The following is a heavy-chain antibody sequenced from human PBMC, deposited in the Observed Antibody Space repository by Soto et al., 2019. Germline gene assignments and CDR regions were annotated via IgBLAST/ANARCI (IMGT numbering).Heavy chain of an antibody. CDR3: AKDAGGGYYYGMDV. CDR2: ISWNSGSI. CDR1: GFTFDDYA. V-gene: IGHV3-9*01. Sequence: GGSLRLSCAASGFTFDDYAMHWVRQAPGKGLEWVSGISWNSGSIGYADSVKGRFTISRDNAKNSLYLQMNSLRAEDTALYYCAKDAGGGYYYGMDVWGQGTTVTVSS. J-gene: IGHJ6*02. D-gene: IGHD3-16*01.